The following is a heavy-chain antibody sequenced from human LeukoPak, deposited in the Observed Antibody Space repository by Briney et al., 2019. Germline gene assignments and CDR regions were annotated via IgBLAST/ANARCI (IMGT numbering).Heavy chain of an antibody. V-gene: IGHV1-69*04. J-gene: IGHJ4*02. D-gene: IGHD5-18*01. CDR2: IIPILGIA. CDR3: AREPVDTAMGIFDY. CDR1: GGTFSSYA. Sequence: GASVKVSCKASGGTFSSYAISWVRQAPGQGLEWMGRIIPILGIANYAQKFQGRVTITADKSTSTAYMELSSLRSEDTAVYHCAREPVDTAMGIFDYWGQGTLVTVSS.